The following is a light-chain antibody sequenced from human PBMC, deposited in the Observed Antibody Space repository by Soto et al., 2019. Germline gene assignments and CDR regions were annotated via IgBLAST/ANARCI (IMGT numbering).Light chain of an antibody. Sequence: QSVLTQPRSVSGSPGQSVTISCTGTSSDVATYNYVSWYQQHPGKAPRLMIYDVTKRPSGVPDRFIGSKSGNTASLTISGLQAEDEADYYCCSNTGGSVVFGGGTQLTVL. CDR3: CSNTGGSVV. CDR1: SSDVATYNY. CDR2: DVT. V-gene: IGLV2-11*01. J-gene: IGLJ2*01.